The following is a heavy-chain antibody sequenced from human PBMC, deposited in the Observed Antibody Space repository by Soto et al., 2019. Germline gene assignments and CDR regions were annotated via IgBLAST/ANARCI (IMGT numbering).Heavy chain of an antibody. Sequence: QVQLVQSGAEVKMPGSSVRVSCKASGGSFSNYAISWVRQAPGQGLEWMGGIIPMFGIGNYAEKCLGRGTITADESTSTSHLELSSLRSEVTAVYFCARANRADYFYAMDVWGQGTTATVSS. CDR3: ARANRADYFYAMDV. D-gene: IGHD3-16*02. CDR1: GGSFSNYA. CDR2: IIPMFGIG. V-gene: IGHV1-69*01. J-gene: IGHJ6*02.